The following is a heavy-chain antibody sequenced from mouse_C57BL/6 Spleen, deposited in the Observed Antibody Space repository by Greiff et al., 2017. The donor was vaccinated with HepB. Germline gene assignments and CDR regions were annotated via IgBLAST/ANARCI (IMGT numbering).Heavy chain of an antibody. Sequence: VQLQQSGPELVKPGASVKISCKASGYTFTDYYMNWVKQSHGKSLEWIGDINPNNGGTSYNQKFKGKATLTVDKSSSTAYMELRSLTSVDSAVYYCARGHGNDAMDYWGQGPSVTVSS. CDR1: GYTFTDYY. V-gene: IGHV1-26*01. J-gene: IGHJ4*01. D-gene: IGHD2-1*01. CDR2: INPNNGGT. CDR3: ARGHGNDAMDY.